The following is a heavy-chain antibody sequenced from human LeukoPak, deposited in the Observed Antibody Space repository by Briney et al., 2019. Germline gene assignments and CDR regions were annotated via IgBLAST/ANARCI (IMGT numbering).Heavy chain of an antibody. D-gene: IGHD3-10*01. CDR2: IYHSGST. V-gene: IGHV4-59*12. CDR3: ARTSLWFDL. J-gene: IGHJ3*01. CDR1: GGSISSYY. Sequence: SETLSLTCTVSGGSISSYYWSWIRQPPGKGLEWIGEIYHSGSTNYNPSLKSRVTISVDRSKNQFSLKLSSVTAADTAVYYCARTSLWFDLWGQGTMVTVSS.